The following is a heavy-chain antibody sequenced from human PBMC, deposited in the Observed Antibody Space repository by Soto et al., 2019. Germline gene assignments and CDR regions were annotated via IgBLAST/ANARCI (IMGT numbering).Heavy chain of an antibody. CDR3: ARAPGYSGYDALDY. J-gene: IGHJ4*02. Sequence: PGGSLRLSCAASGYTFSTYAMHWVRQAPGKGLEYVSVINSNGGSTFYANSVKGRFTISRDNSKNTLYLQMGNLRVEDTGVFYCARAPGYSGYDALDYWGQGTLVTVSS. CDR2: INSNGGST. CDR1: GYTFSTYA. V-gene: IGHV3-64*01. D-gene: IGHD5-12*01.